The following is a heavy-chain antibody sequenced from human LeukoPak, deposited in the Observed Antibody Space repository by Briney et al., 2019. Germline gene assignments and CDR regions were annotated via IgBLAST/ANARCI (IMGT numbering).Heavy chain of an antibody. J-gene: IGHJ4*02. CDR1: GGSISSGGYS. CDR2: IYHSGST. V-gene: IGHV4-30-2*01. Sequence: SQTLSLTCAVSGGSISSGGYSWSWIRQPPGKGLEWIGYIYHSGSTYYNPSLKSRVTISVDRSKNQFSLKLSSVTAADTAVYFCARGELPDYWGQGTRVTVSS. D-gene: IGHD3-10*01. CDR3: ARGELPDY.